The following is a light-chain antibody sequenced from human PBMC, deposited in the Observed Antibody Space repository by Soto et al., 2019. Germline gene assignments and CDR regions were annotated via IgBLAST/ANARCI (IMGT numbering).Light chain of an antibody. CDR2: TAS. CDR1: QGVSTW. CDR3: QQLNSYPLT. V-gene: IGKV1-12*01. J-gene: IGKJ4*01. Sequence: GDRVTITCRASQGVSTWLAWYQQKPGKAPNLLIYTASSLQSGVPSRFSGSGSGTDFTLTISSLQPEDFATYYCQQLNSYPLTFGGGTKVDIK.